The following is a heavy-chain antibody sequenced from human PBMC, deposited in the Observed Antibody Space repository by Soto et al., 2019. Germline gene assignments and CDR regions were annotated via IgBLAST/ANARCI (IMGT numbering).Heavy chain of an antibody. V-gene: IGHV3-30-3*01. D-gene: IGHD2-15*01. Sequence: PGGSLRLSCAASGFTFSSYAMHWVRQAPGKGLEWVAVISYDGSNKYYADSVKGRFTISRDNSKNTLYLQMNSLRAEGTAVYYCAGLGYCSGGSCPANPDYWGQGTLVTVSS. CDR3: AGLGYCSGGSCPANPDY. J-gene: IGHJ4*02. CDR1: GFTFSSYA. CDR2: ISYDGSNK.